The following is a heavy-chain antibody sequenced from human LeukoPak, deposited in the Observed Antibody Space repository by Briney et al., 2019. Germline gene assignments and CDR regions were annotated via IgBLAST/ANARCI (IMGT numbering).Heavy chain of an antibody. V-gene: IGHV5-51*01. D-gene: IGHD4-23*01. J-gene: IGHJ5*01. CDR3: ETYGGDLGGLDS. CDR2: IDPRDSDT. CDR1: GYTFTNYW. Sequence: GESLKISCQGSGYTFTNYWIAWVRQMPGKGLEWMGLIDPRDSDTRYSPSFQGQVTISADKSITTAFLQWSSLRASDTAMYYCETYGGDLGGLDSWGQGTLVTVSS.